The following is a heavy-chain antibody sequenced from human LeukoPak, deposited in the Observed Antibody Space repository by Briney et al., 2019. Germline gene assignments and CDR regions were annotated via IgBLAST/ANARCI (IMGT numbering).Heavy chain of an antibody. CDR2: MNPNSGNT. CDR1: GYTFTSYD. V-gene: IGHV1-8*03. CDR3: ARDQPRVGLMSYYMDV. D-gene: IGHD2-8*01. Sequence: ASVKVSCKASGYTFTSYDINWVRQATGQGLEWMGWMNPNSGNTGYAQKFQGRVTITRNTSISTAYVELSSLRSEDTAVYYCARDQPRVGLMSYYMDVWGKGTTVTVSS. J-gene: IGHJ6*03.